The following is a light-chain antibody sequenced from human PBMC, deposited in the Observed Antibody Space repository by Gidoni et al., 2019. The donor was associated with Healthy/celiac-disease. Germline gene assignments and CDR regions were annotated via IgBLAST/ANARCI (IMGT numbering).Light chain of an antibody. V-gene: IGKV3-20*01. CDR3: QQYGSSLWT. Sequence: IALPPSPVTLSLSPGERPTLSCRASQSVSSSSLAWYQQKPGQAPRLLIDGASSRAAGIPDRFSGRGSGKDFTLTISRQEDEDFAVYYCQQYGSSLWTFGQXTKVEIK. CDR1: QSVSSSS. J-gene: IGKJ1*01. CDR2: GAS.